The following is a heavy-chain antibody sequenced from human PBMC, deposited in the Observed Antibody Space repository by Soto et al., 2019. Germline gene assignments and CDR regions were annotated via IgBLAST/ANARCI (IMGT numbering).Heavy chain of an antibody. CDR2: ISGSGDST. D-gene: IGHD3-10*01. J-gene: IGHJ4*02. CDR1: GFTFSSYA. CDR3: AKTRDGSGTYCGAPFDC. V-gene: IGHV3-23*01. Sequence: EVQLLESGGGLVQPGGSLRLSCAASGFTFSSYAMNWVRQAPGKGLDWVSAISGSGDSTLYADSVKGRFTISRDNSKNXXVLRRSGVGAEDTAVYYCAKTRDGSGTYCGAPFDCWGQGTLVTVSS.